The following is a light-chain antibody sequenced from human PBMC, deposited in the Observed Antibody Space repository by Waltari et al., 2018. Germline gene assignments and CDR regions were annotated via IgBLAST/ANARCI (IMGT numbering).Light chain of an antibody. CDR1: QSLVHSDGNTY. J-gene: IGKJ2*01. CDR3: MQGTHWPSYMYT. Sequence: DVVMTQSPLSLPVTLGQPASISCRSSQSLVHSDGNTYLNWFQQRPGQSPRRLIYKVSNRDSGVPDRFSGSGSGTDFTLKISRVEAEDVGVYYCMQGTHWPSYMYTFGQGTKLEIK. CDR2: KVS. V-gene: IGKV2-30*02.